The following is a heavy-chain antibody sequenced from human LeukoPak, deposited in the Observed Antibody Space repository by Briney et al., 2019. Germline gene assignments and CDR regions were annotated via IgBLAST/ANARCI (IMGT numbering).Heavy chain of an antibody. D-gene: IGHD3-22*01. V-gene: IGHV1-18*01. Sequence: ASVKVSCKASGYTFTSYGISWVRQAPGQGLEWMGWISAYNGNTNYAQKLQGRITMTTDASTSTAYMDLRSLRSDDTAVYYCARACYDSSGYLRDYWGQGTLVTVSS. CDR2: ISAYNGNT. CDR1: GYTFTSYG. CDR3: ARACYDSSGYLRDY. J-gene: IGHJ4*02.